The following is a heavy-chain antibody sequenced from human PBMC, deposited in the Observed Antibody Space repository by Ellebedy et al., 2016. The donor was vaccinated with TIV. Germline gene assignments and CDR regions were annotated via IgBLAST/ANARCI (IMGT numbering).Heavy chain of an antibody. V-gene: IGHV4-38-2*02. J-gene: IGHJ6*02. D-gene: IGHD5-12*01. CDR3: ASDSGYSGYEPFYYYYGMDV. CDR2: ISHNEST. Sequence: GSLRLXXTVSGYSISSGYYWGWIRQPPGKGLEWIGTISHNESTYYKPSLKSRVTISVDTSKNQFSLKLSSVTAADTAVYYCASDSGYSGYEPFYYYYGMDVWGQGTTVTVSS. CDR1: GYSISSGYY.